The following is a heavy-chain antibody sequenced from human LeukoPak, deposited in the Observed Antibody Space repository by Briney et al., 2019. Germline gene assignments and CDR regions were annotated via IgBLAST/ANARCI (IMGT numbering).Heavy chain of an antibody. J-gene: IGHJ4*02. D-gene: IGHD3-10*01. CDR1: GFTFSNYE. Sequence: GGSLRLSCAASGFTFSNYEVNWVRQTPGKGLEWVSYISSSGSAIYYADSVKGRFTISRDNAKNSLYLQMNSLRADDTAVYYCAGEAYYSGPGSPPYYLDNWGQGTLVTVSS. CDR2: ISSSGSAI. CDR3: AGEAYYSGPGSPPYYLDN. V-gene: IGHV3-48*03.